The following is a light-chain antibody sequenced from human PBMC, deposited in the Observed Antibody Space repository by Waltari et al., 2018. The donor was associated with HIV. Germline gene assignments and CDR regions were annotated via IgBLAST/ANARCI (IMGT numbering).Light chain of an antibody. Sequence: VLTHSPGTLSVSPGERFTLSCRASQSVTRDLAWYQQKPGQAPRLLVYGASTRATGVPARFSGSGSGTDFTLTINSLQSQDFAIYYCQRYSTWPPTYSFGQGTKLEI. CDR2: GAS. CDR1: QSVTRD. CDR3: QRYSTWPPTYS. V-gene: IGKV3-15*01. J-gene: IGKJ2*03.